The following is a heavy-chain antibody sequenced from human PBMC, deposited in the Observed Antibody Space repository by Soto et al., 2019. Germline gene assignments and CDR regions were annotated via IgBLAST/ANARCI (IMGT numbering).Heavy chain of an antibody. D-gene: IGHD3-10*01. V-gene: IGHV3-48*03. CDR1: GFTFSSYE. J-gene: IGHJ4*02. Sequence: EVQLVESGGGLVQPGGSLRLSCAASGFTFSSYEMNWVRQAPGKGLEWVSYISSSGSTIYYADSVKGRFTISRDNAKNSLYLQMNSLRAEDTAVYYCARVRDGSGSAPDYWGQGTLVTVSS. CDR2: ISSSGSTI. CDR3: ARVRDGSGSAPDY.